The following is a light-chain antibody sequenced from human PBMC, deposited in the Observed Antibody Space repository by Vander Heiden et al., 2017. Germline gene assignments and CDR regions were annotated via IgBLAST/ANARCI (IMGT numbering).Light chain of an antibody. CDR2: RVS. CDR3: SSYSNRITWI. V-gene: IGLV2-14*01. CDR1: ATDIGDHNY. Sequence: QSALPQPASVSGSPGQSITISCTGTATDIGDHNYVSWYQQHPGKAPKLIIDRVSNRPSGISNRFSVSKSDNTASLTISGLQAEDEAVYYCSSYSNRITWIFGGGTKLTVL. J-gene: IGLJ2*01.